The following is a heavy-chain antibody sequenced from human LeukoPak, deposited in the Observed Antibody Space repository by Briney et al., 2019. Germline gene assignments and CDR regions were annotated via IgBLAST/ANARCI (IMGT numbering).Heavy chain of an antibody. V-gene: IGHV3-53*05. CDR3: AKEKLWFGELLLSMDV. D-gene: IGHD3-10*01. J-gene: IGHJ6*02. Sequence: PGGSLRLSCAASGFTVSSNYMSWVRQAPGKGLEWVSVIYSGGSTYYADSVKGRFTISRDNSKNTLYLQMNSLRAEDTAVYYCAKEKLWFGELLLSMDVWGQGTTVTVPS. CDR1: GFTVSSNY. CDR2: IYSGGST.